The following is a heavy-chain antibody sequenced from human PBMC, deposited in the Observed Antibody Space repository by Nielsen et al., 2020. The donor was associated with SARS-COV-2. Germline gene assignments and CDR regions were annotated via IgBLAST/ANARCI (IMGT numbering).Heavy chain of an antibody. V-gene: IGHV1-69*06. D-gene: IGHD2-15*01. CDR1: GGTFSSYA. CDR3: ARGPPYCSGGSCPVDY. Sequence: SVKVPCKASGGTFSSYAISWVRQAPGQGLEWMGGIIPIFGTANYAQKFQGRVTITADKSTSTAYMELSSLRSEDTAVYYCARGPPYCSGGSCPVDYWGQGTLVTVSS. J-gene: IGHJ4*02. CDR2: IIPIFGTA.